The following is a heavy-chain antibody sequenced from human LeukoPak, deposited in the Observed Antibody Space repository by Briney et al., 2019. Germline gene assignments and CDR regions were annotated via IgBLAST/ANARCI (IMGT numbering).Heavy chain of an antibody. D-gene: IGHD6-13*01. CDR1: GGAISSSSYY. CDR3: ARHLGSSSSWCSSWFDP. CDR2: IYYSGIT. J-gene: IGHJ5*02. Sequence: SETLSLTCTVSGGAISSSSYYWDWIRQPPGQGLEWIGSIYYSGITYYNASLKSRVTMSIDTAKNHFSLKLSSVTAADTAVYFCARHLGSSSSWCSSWFDPWGQGTLVTVSS. V-gene: IGHV4-39*01.